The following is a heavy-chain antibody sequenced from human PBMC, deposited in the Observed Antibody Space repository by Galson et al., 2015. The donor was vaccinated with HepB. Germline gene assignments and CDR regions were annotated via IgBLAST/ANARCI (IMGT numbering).Heavy chain of an antibody. D-gene: IGHD2-8*01. CDR2: ISYDGINK. CDR3: ATLIKLGRNTDPTYFDY. J-gene: IGHJ4*02. CDR1: GFTFSDYG. V-gene: IGHV3-30*03. Sequence: SLRLSCAASGFTFSDYGMHWVRQAPGKGLEWLAVISYDGINKYYRDSVKGRLTISRDNSESTLYLQMNSLRAEDTAVYYCATLIKLGRNTDPTYFDYWGQGTLVTVSS.